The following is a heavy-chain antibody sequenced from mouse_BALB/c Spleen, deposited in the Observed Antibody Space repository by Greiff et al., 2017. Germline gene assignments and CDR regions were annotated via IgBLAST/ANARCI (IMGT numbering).Heavy chain of an antibody. Sequence: QVQLQQSGAELMKPGASVKISCKATGYTFSSYWIEWVKQRPGHGLEWIGEILPGSGSTNYNEKFKGKATFTADTSSNTAYMQLSSLTSEDSAVYYCARGGMDYGAWFAYWGQGTLVTVSA. CDR1: GYTFSSYW. V-gene: IGHV1-9*01. D-gene: IGHD2-4*01. CDR2: ILPGSGST. CDR3: ARGGMDYGAWFAY. J-gene: IGHJ3*01.